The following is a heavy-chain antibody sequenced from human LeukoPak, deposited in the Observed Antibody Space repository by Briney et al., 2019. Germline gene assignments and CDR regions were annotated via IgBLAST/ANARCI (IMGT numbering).Heavy chain of an antibody. CDR2: ISGSGGST. V-gene: IGHV3-23*01. Sequence: GGSLRLSCAASGFTFSSYAMSWVRQAPGKGLEWVSGISGSGGSTYYADSVKGRFTISRDNSKNTLYLQMNSLRAEDTAVYYCAKDSLGTIWFGELATWGQGTMVTVSS. D-gene: IGHD3-10*01. CDR3: AKDSLGTIWFGELAT. CDR1: GFTFSSYA. J-gene: IGHJ3*01.